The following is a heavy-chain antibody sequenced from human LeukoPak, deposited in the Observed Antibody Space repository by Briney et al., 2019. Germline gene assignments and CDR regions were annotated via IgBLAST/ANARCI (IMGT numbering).Heavy chain of an antibody. CDR2: IWYDGSNK. CDR1: GFTFSNYG. CDR3: ARHGEQQLLNNCFDP. V-gene: IGHV3-33*01. D-gene: IGHD6-13*01. J-gene: IGHJ5*02. Sequence: GGSLRLSCAASGFTFSNYGMHWVRQAPGKGLEWVAVIWYDGSNKYYGDPVKGRFTISRDNSKNTLYLQMNSLRAEDTAVYYCARHGEQQLLNNCFDPWGQGTLVTVSS.